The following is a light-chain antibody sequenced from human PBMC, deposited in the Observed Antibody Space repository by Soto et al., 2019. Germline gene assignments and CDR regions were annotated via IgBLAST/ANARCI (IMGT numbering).Light chain of an antibody. CDR3: QSYDSSLSVV. Sequence: QSVLTQPPSVSGAPGQRVTISCTGSSSNIGAGYDVHWYQQVPGTAPKLLIYGNINRPSGVPDRFSGSKSGTSASLAITGLQAEDEADYYCQSYDSSLSVVFGGGTKVTVL. CDR1: SSNIGAGYD. V-gene: IGLV1-40*01. J-gene: IGLJ2*01. CDR2: GNI.